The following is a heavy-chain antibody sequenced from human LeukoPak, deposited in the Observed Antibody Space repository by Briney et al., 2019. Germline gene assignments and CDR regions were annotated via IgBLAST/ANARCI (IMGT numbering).Heavy chain of an antibody. V-gene: IGHV1-24*01. CDR1: GYTLTELS. Sequence: ASLKVSCKVSGYTLTELSLHWVRQAPGKGLEWMGGFDPEDGETIYAQKFQGRVTMTEDTSTDTAYMELSSLRSGDTAVYYCVTSSPDLARDAPDYDILTAYGMWGRGTMVTVSS. CDR2: FDPEDGET. J-gene: IGHJ3*02. D-gene: IGHD3-9*01. CDR3: VTSSPDLARDAPDYDILTAYGM.